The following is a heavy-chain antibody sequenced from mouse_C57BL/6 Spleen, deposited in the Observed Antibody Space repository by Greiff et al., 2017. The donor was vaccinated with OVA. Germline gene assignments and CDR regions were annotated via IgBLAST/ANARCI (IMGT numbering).Heavy chain of an antibody. J-gene: IGHJ2*01. D-gene: IGHD2-5*01. CDR3: ARRNSNYYFDY. Sequence: LQQPGAELVMPGASVKLSCKASGYTFTSYWMHWVKQRPGQGLEWIGEIDPSDSYTNYNQKFKGKSTLTVDKSSSTAYMQLSSLTSEDSAVYYCARRNSNYYFDYWGQGTTLTVSS. CDR2: IDPSDSYT. V-gene: IGHV1-69*01. CDR1: GYTFTSYW.